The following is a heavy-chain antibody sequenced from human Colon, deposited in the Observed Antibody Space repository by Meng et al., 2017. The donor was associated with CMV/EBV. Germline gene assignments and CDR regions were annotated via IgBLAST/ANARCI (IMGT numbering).Heavy chain of an antibody. Sequence: ASVKVSCKASGYTFTTYGITWVRQAPGQGLEWVGWISAHNGNAEYAQKFQDRVIMTTDTSTTTVYMELRSLRSDDTAMYYCARFRRMTMIPGSQYNYFDPWGQGTLVPSPQ. J-gene: IGHJ5*02. CDR1: GYTFTTYG. CDR3: ARFRRMTMIPGSQYNYFDP. V-gene: IGHV1-18*01. D-gene: IGHD3-22*01. CDR2: ISAHNGNA.